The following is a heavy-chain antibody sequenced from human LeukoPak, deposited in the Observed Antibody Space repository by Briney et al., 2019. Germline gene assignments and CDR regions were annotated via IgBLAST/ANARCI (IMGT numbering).Heavy chain of an antibody. D-gene: IGHD3-22*01. CDR1: GFTFSSYS. Sequence: GGSLRLSCAASGFTFSSYSMNWVRQAPGKGLEWVSSISSGSSYIYYADSVKGRFTISRDNAKNSLYLQMNSLRAEDTAVYYCARTLYYDSSGSGKWGQGTLVTVSS. CDR2: ISSGSSYI. J-gene: IGHJ4*02. CDR3: ARTLYYDSSGSGK. V-gene: IGHV3-21*01.